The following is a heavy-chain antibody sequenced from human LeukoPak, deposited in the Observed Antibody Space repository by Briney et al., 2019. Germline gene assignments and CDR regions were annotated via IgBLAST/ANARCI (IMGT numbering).Heavy chain of an antibody. CDR3: ARADCSSASCYSWPANWFDP. V-gene: IGHV1-69*04. D-gene: IGHD2-2*01. CDR2: IIPIFGIA. Sequence: SVKVSCKASGGTFSSYAISWVRQAPGQGLEWMGRIIPIFGIANYAQKFQGRVTITADKSTSTAYMELSSLRSEDTAVYYCARADCSSASCYSWPANWFDPWGQGTLVTVSS. J-gene: IGHJ5*02. CDR1: GGTFSSYA.